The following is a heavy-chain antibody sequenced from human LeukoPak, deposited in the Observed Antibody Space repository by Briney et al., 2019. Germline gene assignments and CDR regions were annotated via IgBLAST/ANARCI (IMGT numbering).Heavy chain of an antibody. CDR3: ARGVGGADY. D-gene: IGHD2-21*01. CDR2: ISWNSGSI. Sequence: SLRLSCAASGFTFDDYAMHWVRQAPGKGLEWVSGISWNSGSIGYADSVKGRFTISRDNAKNSLYLQMNSLRAEDTAVYYCARGVGGADYWGQGSLVTVSS. J-gene: IGHJ4*02. V-gene: IGHV3-9*01. CDR1: GFTFDDYA.